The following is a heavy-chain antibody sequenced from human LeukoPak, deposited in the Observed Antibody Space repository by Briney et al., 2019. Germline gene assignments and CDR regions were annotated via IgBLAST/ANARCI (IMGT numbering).Heavy chain of an antibody. CDR3: AKDMRGSSSNFDY. CDR2: ISWNSGSI. CDR1: GFTFDDYA. Sequence: PGGSLRLSCAASGFTFDDYAMHWVRQAPGKGLEWASGISWNSGSIRYADSVKGRFTISRDNAKNSLYLQMNSLRAEDTALYYCAKDMRGSSSNFDYWGQGTLVTVSS. D-gene: IGHD6-6*01. V-gene: IGHV3-9*01. J-gene: IGHJ4*02.